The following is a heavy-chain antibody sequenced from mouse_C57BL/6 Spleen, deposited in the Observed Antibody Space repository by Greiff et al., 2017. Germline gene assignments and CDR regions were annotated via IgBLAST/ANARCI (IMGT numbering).Heavy chain of an antibody. Sequence: QVQLQQPGAELVKPGASVKLSCKASGYTFTSYWMQWVKQRPGQGLEWIGEIDPSDSNTNYNQKFKGKATLTVDTSSSTAYMQLSSLTSEDAAVYYCARFLTGTGAWFAYWGQGTLVTVSA. CDR3: ARFLTGTGAWFAY. CDR2: IDPSDSNT. V-gene: IGHV1-50*01. CDR1: GYTFTSYW. J-gene: IGHJ3*01. D-gene: IGHD4-1*01.